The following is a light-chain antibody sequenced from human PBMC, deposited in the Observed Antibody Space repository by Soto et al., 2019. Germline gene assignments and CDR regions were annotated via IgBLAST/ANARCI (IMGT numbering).Light chain of an antibody. CDR3: QQYNNWHFIT. CDR1: QSVRGK. V-gene: IGKV3-15*01. J-gene: IGKJ5*01. CDR2: GAS. Sequence: EIFMTQSPSTLAVSAGERATLSCRASQSVRGKLAWYQQRPGQSPRLLIYGASSRATGIPARFSGSGSGTEFTLSISSLQYEDFAVYYCQQYNNWHFITFGQGTRLEIK.